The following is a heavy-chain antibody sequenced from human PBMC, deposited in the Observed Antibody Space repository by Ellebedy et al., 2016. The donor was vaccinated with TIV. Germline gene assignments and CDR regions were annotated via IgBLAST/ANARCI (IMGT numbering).Heavy chain of an antibody. J-gene: IGHJ4*02. CDR2: IHPGNSDT. CDR3: ATRGVGDYWFDY. V-gene: IGHV5-51*01. Sequence: GESLKISCKGSGYSFTSYWIGWVRQMPGKGLEWMGLIHPGNSDTRNSPSFQGQVTMSADKSINTAYLQWSSLKASDTAMYYCATRGVGDYWFDYWGQGTLVTVSS. CDR1: GYSFTSYW. D-gene: IGHD4-17*01.